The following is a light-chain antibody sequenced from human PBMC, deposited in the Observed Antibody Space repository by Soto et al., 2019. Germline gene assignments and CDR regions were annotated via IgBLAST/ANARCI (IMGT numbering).Light chain of an antibody. CDR3: QQYGSSPRVT. J-gene: IGKJ4*01. Sequence: EIVLTQSPGTLSLSPGERATLSCRASQSVSSSYLAWYQQKPGQAPRLLIYGASSRATRIPDRFSGSESGTDFTLTIIRLEPEDFSVYYCQQYGSSPRVTFGGGTKVEIK. CDR2: GAS. CDR1: QSVSSSY. V-gene: IGKV3-20*01.